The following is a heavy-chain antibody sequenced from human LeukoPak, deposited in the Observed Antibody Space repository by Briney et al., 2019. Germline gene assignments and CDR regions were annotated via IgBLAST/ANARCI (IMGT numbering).Heavy chain of an antibody. V-gene: IGHV3-7*01. J-gene: IGHJ4*02. CDR2: IKEDESTI. CDR1: GFTFSRHW. CDR3: VRDGCSGWCHDS. Sequence: GGSLRLSCAASGFTFSRHWMEWLRQAPGKGLEWVASIKEDESTIYYVDSVKGRFTISRDNAKNSLYLQMNSLRAEDTAIYYCVRDGCSGWCHDSWGQGTLVTVSS. D-gene: IGHD6-19*01.